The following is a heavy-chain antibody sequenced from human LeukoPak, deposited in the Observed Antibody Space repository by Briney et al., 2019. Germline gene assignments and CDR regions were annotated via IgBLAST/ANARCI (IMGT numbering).Heavy chain of an antibody. D-gene: IGHD6-6*01. Sequence: GASVKVSCKASGYTFTGYYMHWVRQAPGQGLEWMGWINPNSGGTNYAQKFQGRVTMTMDTSISTAYMELSRLRSDDTAVYYCARVSPGSSSGYFQNWGQGTLVTVSS. CDR1: GYTFTGYY. J-gene: IGHJ1*01. V-gene: IGHV1-2*02. CDR3: ARVSPGSSSGYFQN. CDR2: INPNSGGT.